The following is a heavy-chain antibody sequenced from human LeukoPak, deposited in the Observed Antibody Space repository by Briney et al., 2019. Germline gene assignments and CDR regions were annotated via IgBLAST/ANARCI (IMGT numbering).Heavy chain of an antibody. Sequence: SETLSLTCTVSGASISSGSYYWVWIRQPPGKGLEWIGSIHYSGTTFYNPSLQSRVTISVDTSKNAFSLRLTSVTAADTAVYFCARQISGNKDYWGQGTLVTVSS. CDR1: GASISSGSYY. D-gene: IGHD1/OR15-1a*01. CDR3: ARQISGNKDY. J-gene: IGHJ4*02. CDR2: IHYSGTT. V-gene: IGHV4-39*01.